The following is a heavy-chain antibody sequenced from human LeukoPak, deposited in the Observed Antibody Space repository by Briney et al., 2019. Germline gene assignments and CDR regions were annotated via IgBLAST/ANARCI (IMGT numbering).Heavy chain of an antibody. CDR2: INHSGST. CDR1: GGSFSGYY. D-gene: IGHD3-22*01. J-gene: IGHJ4*02. V-gene: IGHV4-34*01. CDR3: ARGRYYYDSAPDY. Sequence: SETLSLTCAVYGGSFSGYYWSWIRQSPGKGLEWIGEINHSGSTNYNPSLKSRVTISVDTSKNQFSLKLSSVTAADTAMYYCARGRYYYDSAPDYWGQGTLVTVSS.